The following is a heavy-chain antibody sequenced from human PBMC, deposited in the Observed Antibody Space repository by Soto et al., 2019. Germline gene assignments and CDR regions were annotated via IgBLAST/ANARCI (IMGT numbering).Heavy chain of an antibody. V-gene: IGHV4-31*03. Sequence: LSLACTVSGGSVSSGGSYWTWIRQHPGKGLEWIGYIYYSGSTYYNPSLKSRVSISLDTSGNQFSLKLSSVTAADTAIYYWARLLMGYSDYWGEGAMVTVAS. CDR3: ARLLMGYSDY. CDR1: GGSVSSGGSY. D-gene: IGHD3-22*01. J-gene: IGHJ4*02. CDR2: IYYSGST.